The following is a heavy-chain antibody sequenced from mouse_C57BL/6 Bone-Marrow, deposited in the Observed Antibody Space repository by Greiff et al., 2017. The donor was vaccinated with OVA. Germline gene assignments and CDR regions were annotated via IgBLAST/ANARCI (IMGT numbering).Heavy chain of an antibody. CDR2: IDPSDSYT. D-gene: IGHD2-12*01. CDR1: GYTFTSYW. CDR3: ASTRNGGYYYAMDY. V-gene: IGHV1-59*01. J-gene: IGHJ4*01. Sequence: VQLQQPGAELVRPGTSVKLSCKASGYTFTSYWMHWVKQRPGQGLEWIGVIDPSDSYTNYNQKFKGKATLTVDTSSSTAYMQLSSLTSEDSAVYYCASTRNGGYYYAMDYWGQGTSVTVSS.